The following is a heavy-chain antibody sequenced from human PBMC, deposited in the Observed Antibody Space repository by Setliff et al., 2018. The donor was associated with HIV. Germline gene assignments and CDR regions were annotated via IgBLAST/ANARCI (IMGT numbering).Heavy chain of an antibody. Sequence: PSETLSLTCTVSGGSISGYYWNWIRQSAGKGLEWIGRIYTSGSTKYNPSFESRVTLSVDTSKNQVSLKVNYVTAADTALYFCARGLQRKNGLRSYYYYMDIWGKGTTVTVSS. V-gene: IGHV4-4*07. CDR1: GGSISGYY. CDR2: IYTSGST. D-gene: IGHD6-25*01. J-gene: IGHJ6*03. CDR3: ARGLQRKNGLRSYYYYMDI.